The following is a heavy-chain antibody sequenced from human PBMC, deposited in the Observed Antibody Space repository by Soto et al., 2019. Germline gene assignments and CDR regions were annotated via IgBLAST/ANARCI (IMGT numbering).Heavy chain of an antibody. J-gene: IGHJ4*02. CDR2: TYYRSRWYK. CDR1: GDSVSSNSAA. CDR3: ARGHLYSGYDYCFDY. D-gene: IGHD5-12*01. Sequence: QVQLQQSGPGLVKPSQTLSLTCAISGDSVSSNSAAWNWIRQSPSRGLEWLGRTYYRSRWYKDYAVSMKIRITINPDTSKDPFSLQLNSVTPKDTAVYYCARGHLYSGYDYCFDYWGQGTLVTVSS. V-gene: IGHV6-1*01.